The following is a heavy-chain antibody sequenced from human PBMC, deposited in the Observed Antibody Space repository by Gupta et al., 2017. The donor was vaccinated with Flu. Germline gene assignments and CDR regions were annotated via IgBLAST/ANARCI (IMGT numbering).Heavy chain of an antibody. CDR3: AGERRTLVRGLSATIYYWFDA. V-gene: IGHV1-2*06. D-gene: IGHD3-10*01. Sequence: QVQLVQPGAEVKKPGASVKVSCKASDYMFTDHNIHWVRQAPGQGLEWMGRIKPNSGDTNYAQTFQGRVTMTRDTSMNTAYMELSRLVSDDTAVYFCAGERRTLVRGLSATIYYWFDAWGQGTLVTVSS. CDR2: IKPNSGDT. J-gene: IGHJ5*02. CDR1: DYMFTDHN.